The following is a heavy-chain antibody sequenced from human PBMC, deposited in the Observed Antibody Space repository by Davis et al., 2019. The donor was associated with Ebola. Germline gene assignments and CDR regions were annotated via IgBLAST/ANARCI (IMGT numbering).Heavy chain of an antibody. CDR2: IYYSGST. CDR3: ARFPIVVEPASIS. J-gene: IGHJ5*02. CDR1: GGSISSDEYY. D-gene: IGHD2-2*01. V-gene: IGHV4-30-4*01. Sequence: MPSETLSPTCTVSGGSISSDEYYWSWIRQPPGKGLEWIAYIYYSGSTYYNPSLKSRVTISVDTSKNQLSLRLTSVIAADSAVYYCARFPIVVEPASISWGQGTLVSVSS.